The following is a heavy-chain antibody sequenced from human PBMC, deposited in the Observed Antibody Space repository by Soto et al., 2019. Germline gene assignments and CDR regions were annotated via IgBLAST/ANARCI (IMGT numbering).Heavy chain of an antibody. V-gene: IGHV3-33*01. CDR2: IWYDGSNK. CDR1: GVTFSSYV. D-gene: IGHD5-18*01. J-gene: IGHJ4*02. CDR3: ARVPGRDTAMAYFDY. Sequence: GGSLRLSCAAAGVTFSSYVMHLVRQAPGKGLEWVAVIWYDGSNKYYADSVKGRFTISRDNSKNTLYLQMNSLRAEDTAVYYCARVPGRDTAMAYFDYWGQGTLVTVSS.